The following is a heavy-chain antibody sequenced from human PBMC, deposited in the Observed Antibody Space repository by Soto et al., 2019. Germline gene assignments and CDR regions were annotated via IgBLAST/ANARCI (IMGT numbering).Heavy chain of an antibody. CDR2: ISAYNGNT. Sequence: QVQLVQSGAEVKKPGASVKVSCKASGYTFTSYGISWVRQAPGQGLEWMGWISAYNGNTNYAQKLEGRVTMTTDTSTSTAYMELRSLRSDDTAVSYCARVTMIVVAPPEDYGMDVLGQGTTVTVSS. CDR3: ARVTMIVVAPPEDYGMDV. J-gene: IGHJ6*02. CDR1: GYTFTSYG. D-gene: IGHD3-22*01. V-gene: IGHV1-18*01.